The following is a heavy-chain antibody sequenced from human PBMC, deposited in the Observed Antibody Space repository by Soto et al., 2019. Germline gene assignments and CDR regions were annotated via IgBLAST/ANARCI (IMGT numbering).Heavy chain of an antibody. CDR3: ARDPPKYSSSSDVDY. J-gene: IGHJ4*02. CDR1: GFTFSSYG. D-gene: IGHD6-6*01. CDR2: IWYDGSNK. V-gene: IGHV3-33*01. Sequence: PGGSLRLSCAACGFTFSSYGMHWVHQAPGKGLEWVAVIWYDGSNKYYADSVKGRFTISRDNSKNTLYLQMNSLRAEDTAVYYCARDPPKYSSSSDVDYWVQGTLVTVSS.